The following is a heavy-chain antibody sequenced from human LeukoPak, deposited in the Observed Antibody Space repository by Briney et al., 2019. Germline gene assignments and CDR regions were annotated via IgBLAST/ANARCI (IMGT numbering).Heavy chain of an antibody. Sequence: GGSLRLSCAASGFTFSSYAMSWVRQAPGKGLEWVSAISGSGGSTYYADSVKGRFTISRDNSKNTLYLQMNSPRAEDTAVYYCAKDKEGASAFDIWGQGTMVTVSS. J-gene: IGHJ3*02. V-gene: IGHV3-23*01. CDR1: GFTFSSYA. CDR3: AKDKEGASAFDI. CDR2: ISGSGGST. D-gene: IGHD1-26*01.